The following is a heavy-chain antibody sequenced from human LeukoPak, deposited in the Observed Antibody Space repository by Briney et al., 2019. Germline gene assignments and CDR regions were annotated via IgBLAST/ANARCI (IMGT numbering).Heavy chain of an antibody. J-gene: IGHJ4*02. CDR1: GFTFSSYG. CDR3: ARDQAGGYSSNHDY. V-gene: IGHV3-23*01. CDR2: ISSSGGST. Sequence: AGGSLRLSCAASGFTFSSYGMSWVRQAPGKGLEWVSAISSSGGSTYYADSVKGRFTISRDNSKNTLYLQMNSLRAEDTAVYYCARDQAGGYSSNHDYWGQGTLVTVSS. D-gene: IGHD6-13*01.